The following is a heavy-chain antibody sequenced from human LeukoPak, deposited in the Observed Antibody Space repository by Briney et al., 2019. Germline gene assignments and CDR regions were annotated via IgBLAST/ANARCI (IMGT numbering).Heavy chain of an antibody. CDR3: ATTNWGVR. CDR2: IYPGDSDT. V-gene: IGHV5-51*01. J-gene: IGHJ4*02. D-gene: IGHD7-27*01. Sequence: GLEWMGIIYPGDSDTRYSPSFQGQVTISADKSISTAYLQWSSLKASDTAMYYCATTNWGVRWGQGTLVTVSS.